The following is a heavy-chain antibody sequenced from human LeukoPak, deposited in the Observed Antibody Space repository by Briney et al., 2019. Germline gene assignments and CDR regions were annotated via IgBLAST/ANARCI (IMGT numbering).Heavy chain of an antibody. J-gene: IGHJ4*02. CDR1: GFTFSDYW. CDR2: INTDGSIT. Sequence: PGGSLRLSCAASGFTFSDYWIHWVRQAPGKGLVWVSRINTDGSITNYADSVKGRFSISRDNAKNTLYLQMSSLMTEDAGIYYCAKPGERYCTRGNCYFDYWGQGTLVTVSS. D-gene: IGHD2-8*01. V-gene: IGHV3-74*01. CDR3: AKPGERYCTRGNCYFDY.